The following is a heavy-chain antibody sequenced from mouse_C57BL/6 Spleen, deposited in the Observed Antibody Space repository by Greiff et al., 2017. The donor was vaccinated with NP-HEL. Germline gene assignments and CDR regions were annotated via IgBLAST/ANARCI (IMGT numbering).Heavy chain of an antibody. V-gene: IGHV1-18*01. Sequence: EVQLQQSGPELVKPGASVKIPCKASGYTFTDYNMDWVKQSHGKSLEWIGDINPNNGGTIYNQKFKGKATLTVDKSSSKAYMELRSLTSEDTAVYYCARRDYYGSHYYAMDYWGQGTSVTVSS. CDR2: INPNNGGT. CDR3: ARRDYYGSHYYAMDY. CDR1: GYTFTDYN. D-gene: IGHD1-1*01. J-gene: IGHJ4*01.